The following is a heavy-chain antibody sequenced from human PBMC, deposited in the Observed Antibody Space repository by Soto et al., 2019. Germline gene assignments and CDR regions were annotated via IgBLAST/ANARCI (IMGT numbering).Heavy chain of an antibody. CDR2: IKYNGEII. V-gene: IGHV3-64D*08. CDR1: GFIFSDYD. Sequence: GSLRLSCSASGFIFSDYDMYWVRQAPGKGLECLSGIKYNGEIIESADSVKDRFFISRDNSKATLYLQITGLGPEDTAIYYCAKGAYYGAKVNFFDPWGQGA. D-gene: IGHD1-26*01. J-gene: IGHJ5*02. CDR3: AKGAYYGAKVNFFDP.